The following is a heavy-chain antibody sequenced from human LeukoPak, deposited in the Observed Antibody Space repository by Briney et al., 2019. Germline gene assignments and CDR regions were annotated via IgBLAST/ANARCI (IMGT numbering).Heavy chain of an antibody. Sequence: GGSLRHSCAASGFNFSSYSMNWVRQAPGKGLEWGSYISSSSSTIYYADSVKGRFTISKDNAKNSLYLQMNSLRAEETAVYYCAREDQRYDFWSGYYDFDYWGQGTLVTVSS. CDR3: AREDQRYDFWSGYYDFDY. CDR2: ISSSSSTI. CDR1: GFNFSSYS. J-gene: IGHJ4*02. D-gene: IGHD3-3*01. V-gene: IGHV3-48*01.